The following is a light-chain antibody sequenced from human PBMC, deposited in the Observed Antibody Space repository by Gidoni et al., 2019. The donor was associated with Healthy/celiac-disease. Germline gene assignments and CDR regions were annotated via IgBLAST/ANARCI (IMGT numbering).Light chain of an antibody. CDR2: DAS. CDR1: QSVSSY. CDR3: QQRSNWPPLT. Sequence: EIVLTHSLATLSLSTGERATLSCRASQSVSSYLAWYQQKPGQAPRLLIYDASNRATGIPARFSGSGSGTDFTLTISSLEPEDFAVYYCQQRSNWPPLTFGGGTKVEIK. V-gene: IGKV3-11*01. J-gene: IGKJ4*01.